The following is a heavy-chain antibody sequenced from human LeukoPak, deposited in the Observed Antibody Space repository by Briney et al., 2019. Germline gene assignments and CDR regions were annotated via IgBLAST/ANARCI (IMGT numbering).Heavy chain of an antibody. J-gene: IGHJ5*02. CDR3: ARAPGEGWFDP. CDR2: IKQDGSEK. CDR1: GVTFSSYS. D-gene: IGHD4-17*01. V-gene: IGHV3-7*01. Sequence: GGSLRLSCAASGVTFSSYSMSWVRQAPGKGLEWVASIKQDGSEKYYVDSVKGRFTISRDNAKNSLYLQMNSLRAEDTALYYCARAPGEGWFDPWGQGTLVTVSS.